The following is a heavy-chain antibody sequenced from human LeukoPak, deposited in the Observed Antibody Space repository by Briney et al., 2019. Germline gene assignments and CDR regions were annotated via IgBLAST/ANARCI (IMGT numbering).Heavy chain of an antibody. CDR3: ASCYDSSGFFAY. J-gene: IGHJ4*02. D-gene: IGHD3-22*01. CDR2: IDTNTGNP. CDR1: GYTFTRYA. Sequence: GASVKVSCKASGYTFTRYAMNWVRHAPGQGLEHMGWIDTNTGNPTYVQGFTGRFVFSLDTSVSTAFLQISSLKAEDAAVYYCASCYDSSGFFAYWGQGTLVSVSS. V-gene: IGHV7-4-1*02.